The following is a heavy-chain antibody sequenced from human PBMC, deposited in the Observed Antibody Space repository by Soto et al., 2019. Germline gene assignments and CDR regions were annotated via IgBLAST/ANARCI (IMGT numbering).Heavy chain of an antibody. CDR1: GFSFSISP. D-gene: IGHD7-27*01. J-gene: IGHJ4*02. CDR2: ISYDGTNK. CDR3: ARDPKTSGGQHWAFTYFDS. V-gene: IGHV3-30-3*01. Sequence: QVQLVESGGGVVQPGRSLRLSCAASGFSFSISPMHWVRQAPGKGPEWVALISYDGTNKFYAGSVKGRFTISRDNSKSTLYLQVDSLRPEDAAVYYCARDPKTSGGQHWAFTYFDSWGQGTLVTVSS.